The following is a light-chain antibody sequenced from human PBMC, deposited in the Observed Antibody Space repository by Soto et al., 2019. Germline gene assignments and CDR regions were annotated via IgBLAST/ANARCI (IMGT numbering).Light chain of an antibody. CDR3: MQALQTPLT. CDR2: LGS. Sequence: DIVMTQSPLSLPVTPGEPASISCRSSQSLLHSNGYNYLGWYLQKPGQSPQLLIYLGSNRASGGSDRLSGSGSGTDFTLKISRVEAEDVGVYYCMQALQTPLTFGGGTKVEIK. V-gene: IGKV2-28*01. J-gene: IGKJ4*01. CDR1: QSLLHSNGYNY.